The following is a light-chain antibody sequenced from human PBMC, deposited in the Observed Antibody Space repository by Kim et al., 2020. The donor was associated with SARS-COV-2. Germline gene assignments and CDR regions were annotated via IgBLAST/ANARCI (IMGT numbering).Light chain of an antibody. CDR2: DND. Sequence: QSVLTQPPSVSAAPGHKVTISCSGSRSNIGNNPVSWYQQFPGTAPRLITYDNDKRPSGIPDRFSSSKSGTSATLGITGLRTVDEADYYCATWDSSLSVGVFGGGTQLTVL. J-gene: IGLJ3*02. CDR3: ATWDSSLSVGV. CDR1: RSNIGNNP. V-gene: IGLV1-51*01.